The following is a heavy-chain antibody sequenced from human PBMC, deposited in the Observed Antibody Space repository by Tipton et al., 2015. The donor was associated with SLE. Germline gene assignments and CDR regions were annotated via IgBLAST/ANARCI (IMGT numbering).Heavy chain of an antibody. V-gene: IGHV3-72*01. Sequence: SGFTFSDHYMDWVRQAPGKGLEWVGRTRNKANSYTTEYAASVKGRFTISRDDSKNSLYLQMNSLKTEDTAVYYCARRGPARLDAFDIWGQGTMVTVSS. CDR2: TRNKANSYTT. CDR3: ARRGPARLDAFDI. J-gene: IGHJ3*02. D-gene: IGHD2-2*01. CDR1: GFTFSDHY.